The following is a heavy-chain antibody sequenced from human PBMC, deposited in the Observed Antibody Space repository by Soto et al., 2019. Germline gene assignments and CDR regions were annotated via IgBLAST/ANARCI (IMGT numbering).Heavy chain of an antibody. Sequence: GGSLRLSCAASGFTFSSYAMSWVRQAPGKGLVWVSRINSDGSSTSYADSVKGRFTISRDNAKNTLYLQMNSLRAEDTAVYYCARDGRQLWVYYYGMDVWGQGTTVTVSS. J-gene: IGHJ6*02. V-gene: IGHV3-74*01. CDR3: ARDGRQLWVYYYGMDV. CDR1: GFTFSSYA. D-gene: IGHD5-18*01. CDR2: INSDGSST.